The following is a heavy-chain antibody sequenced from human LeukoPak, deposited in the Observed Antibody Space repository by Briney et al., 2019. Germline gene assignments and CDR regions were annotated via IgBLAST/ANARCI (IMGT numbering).Heavy chain of an antibody. Sequence: ASVKVSCKASGYTFTSYDINWVRQATGQGLEWMGWMNPNSGNTGYAQKFQGRVTMTRNTSISTAYMELSSLRSEDTAVYYCARGLRSGGLLWFREFMPPGIGHNCYYYYMDVWGKGTTVTVSS. D-gene: IGHD3-10*01. V-gene: IGHV1-8*01. CDR1: GYTFTSYD. CDR2: MNPNSGNT. CDR3: ARGLRSGGLLWFREFMPPGIGHNCYYYYMDV. J-gene: IGHJ6*03.